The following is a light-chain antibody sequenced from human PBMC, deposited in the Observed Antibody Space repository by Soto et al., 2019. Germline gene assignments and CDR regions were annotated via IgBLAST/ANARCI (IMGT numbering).Light chain of an antibody. V-gene: IGLV2-14*01. CDR3: TSYSSSDIFYV. CDR2: EVT. CDR1: SSDVGGYNY. J-gene: IGLJ1*01. Sequence: QSALTQPASVSGSPGQSITISCTGTSSDVGGYNYVSWYQQHPGKAPKLIIYEVTHRPSGVSSRFYGSRSGNTASLTISGLQAEDEADYYCTSYSSSDIFYVFGTGTKLTVL.